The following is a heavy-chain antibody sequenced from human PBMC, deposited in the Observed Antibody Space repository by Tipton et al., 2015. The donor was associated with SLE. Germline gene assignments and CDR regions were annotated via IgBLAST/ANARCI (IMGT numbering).Heavy chain of an antibody. V-gene: IGHV3-30*02. CDR3: AKDMVSWTYALDI. D-gene: IGHD2-2*01. CDR1: GFSFSRNG. CDR2: IQYDGSNR. J-gene: IGHJ3*02. Sequence: GSLRLSCAASGFSFSRNGMHWVRQAPGKGLEWVSFIQYDGSNRQHADSVEGRIIISRDNSKNTLYLQMNRLGPEDPAVYYWAKDMVSWTYALDIWGQGAMVTVSS.